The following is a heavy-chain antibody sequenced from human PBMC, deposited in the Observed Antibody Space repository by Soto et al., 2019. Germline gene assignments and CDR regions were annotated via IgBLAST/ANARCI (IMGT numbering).Heavy chain of an antibody. CDR3: ARGEKYSSSNFDY. J-gene: IGHJ4*02. V-gene: IGHV4-31*03. CDR2: IYYSGST. Sequence: SETLSLTCTVSGGSISSGGYYWSWIRQHPGKGLEWIGYIYYSGSTYYNPSLKSRVTISVDTSKNQFSLKLSSVTAADTAVYYCARGEKYSSSNFDYWGQGTLVTVS. D-gene: IGHD6-6*01. CDR1: GGSISSGGYY.